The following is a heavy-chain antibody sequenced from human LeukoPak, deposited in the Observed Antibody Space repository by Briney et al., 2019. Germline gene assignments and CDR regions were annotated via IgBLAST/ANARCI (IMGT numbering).Heavy chain of an antibody. D-gene: IGHD1-1*01. CDR3: ARSHNGGTDDY. Sequence: GGSLRLSYAASGFTVSSNYMSWVRQAPGKGLEWVSVIYSGGSTYYADSVKGRFTISRDNSKNTLYLQMNSLRAEDTAVYYCARSHNGGTDDYWGQGTLVTVSS. V-gene: IGHV3-53*01. J-gene: IGHJ4*02. CDR2: IYSGGST. CDR1: GFTVSSNY.